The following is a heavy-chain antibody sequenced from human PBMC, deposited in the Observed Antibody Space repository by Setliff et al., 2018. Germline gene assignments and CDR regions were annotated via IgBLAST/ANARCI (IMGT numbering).Heavy chain of an antibody. D-gene: IGHD2-21*02. J-gene: IGHJ4*02. CDR1: GESFSGHY. Sequence: PSKTLSLTCAVYGESFSGHYWSWIRQPPGKGLEWIGEINHSGSTNYNPSLKSRVTISVDTSKNQFSLKLSSVAAADTAVYYCARGFDVCGGGACYTDGPYYFDYWGLGTLVTVS. CDR3: ARGFDVCGGGACYTDGPYYFDY. V-gene: IGHV4-34*01. CDR2: INHSGST.